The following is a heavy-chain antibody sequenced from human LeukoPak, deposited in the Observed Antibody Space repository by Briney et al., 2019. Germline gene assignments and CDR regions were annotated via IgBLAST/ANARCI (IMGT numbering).Heavy chain of an antibody. CDR3: ARVGSASYVWGSYRYRYFDY. V-gene: IGHV4-34*01. J-gene: IGHJ4*02. CDR2: INHSGST. D-gene: IGHD3-16*02. CDR1: GGSFSGYD. Sequence: SETLSLTCAVYGGSFSGYDWSWIRQPPGKGLEWIGEINHSGSTNYNPSPKSRVTISVDTSKNQFSLKLSSVTAADTAVYYCARVGSASYVWGSYRYRYFDYWGQGTLVTVSS.